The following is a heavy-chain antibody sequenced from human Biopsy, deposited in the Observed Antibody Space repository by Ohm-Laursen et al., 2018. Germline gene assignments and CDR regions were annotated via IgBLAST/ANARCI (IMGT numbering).Heavy chain of an antibody. CDR3: AKPADSYGSEFYFDY. Sequence: SLRLSCTASGFTFSSYAMTWVRQAPGKGLEWVSVINTSGGSTHYAVSVKCRFTISRDNSKNTLYLRMTSLRAEDTAVYYCAKPADSYGSEFYFDYWGQGTLVTVSS. J-gene: IGHJ4*02. D-gene: IGHD4-17*01. CDR1: GFTFSSYA. V-gene: IGHV3-23*01. CDR2: INTSGGST.